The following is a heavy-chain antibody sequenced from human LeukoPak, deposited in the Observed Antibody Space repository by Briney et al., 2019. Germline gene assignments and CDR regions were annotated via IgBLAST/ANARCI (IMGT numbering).Heavy chain of an antibody. Sequence: SGGSLRLSCAASGFTLSSYEMNWVRQAPGKGLEWVSYISSSGSTIYYADSVKGRFTISRDNAKNSLYLQMNSLRAEDTAVYYCARGITMIVVAGYYFDYWGQGTLVTVSS. D-gene: IGHD3-22*01. CDR3: ARGITMIVVAGYYFDY. J-gene: IGHJ4*02. CDR1: GFTLSSYE. CDR2: ISSSGSTI. V-gene: IGHV3-48*03.